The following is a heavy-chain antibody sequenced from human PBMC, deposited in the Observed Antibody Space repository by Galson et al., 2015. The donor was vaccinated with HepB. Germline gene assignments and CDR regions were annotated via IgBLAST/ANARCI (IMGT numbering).Heavy chain of an antibody. CDR1: GYTLTELS. J-gene: IGHJ1*01. Sequence: SVKVSCKVSGYTLTELSMHWVRQAPGKGLEWMGGFDPEDGETIYAQKFQGRVTMTEDTSTDTAYMELSSLRSEDTAVYYCATPTYDSSPWNFQHWGQGTLVTVSS. CDR3: ATPTYDSSPWNFQH. V-gene: IGHV1-24*01. CDR2: FDPEDGET. D-gene: IGHD3-22*01.